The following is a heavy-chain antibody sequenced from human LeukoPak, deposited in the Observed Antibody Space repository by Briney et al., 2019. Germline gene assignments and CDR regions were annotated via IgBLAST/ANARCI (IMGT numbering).Heavy chain of an antibody. V-gene: IGHV1-18*01. D-gene: IGHD3-22*01. Sequence: ASVKVSCKASGYTFTSYGISWVRQAPGQGLEWMGWISAYNGNTNYAQKLQGRVTMTTDTSTNTAYMELRSLRSDDTAVYYCARDYDDSSGYYPFDYWGQGTLVTVSS. CDR2: ISAYNGNT. CDR1: GYTFTSYG. CDR3: ARDYDDSSGYYPFDY. J-gene: IGHJ4*02.